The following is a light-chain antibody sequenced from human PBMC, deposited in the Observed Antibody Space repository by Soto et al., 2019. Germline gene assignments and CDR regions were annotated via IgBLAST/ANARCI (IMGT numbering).Light chain of an antibody. J-gene: IGKJ5*01. CDR3: LQHNSYPIT. V-gene: IGKV1-17*01. CDR1: RTINTY. CDR2: GAS. Sequence: DVRITQSPSSLSASVGDTITITCRASRTINTYLNWFQQKPGEPPRLLIYGASTLHDGVPSRFSGSGSGTEFTLTISSLQPEDFATYYCLQHNSYPITFGQGARLEIK.